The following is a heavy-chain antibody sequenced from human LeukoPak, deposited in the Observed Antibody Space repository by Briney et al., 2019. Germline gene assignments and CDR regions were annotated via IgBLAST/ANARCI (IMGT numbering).Heavy chain of an antibody. CDR2: VYHTGST. CDR3: ARQASGSYYMDY. Sequence: SQTLSLTCAVSGGSISSGDYAWSWIRQPPGEGLEWIGHVYHTGSTQYKPSLKSRVTLSVDRSKSQLSLRLSSVTAADTAVYYCARQASGSYYMDYWGQGILVTVSS. J-gene: IGHJ4*02. CDR1: GGSISSGDYA. D-gene: IGHD3-10*01. V-gene: IGHV4-30-2*01.